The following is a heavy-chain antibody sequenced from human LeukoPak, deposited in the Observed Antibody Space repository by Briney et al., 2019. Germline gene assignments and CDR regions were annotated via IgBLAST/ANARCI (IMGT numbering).Heavy chain of an antibody. J-gene: IGHJ4*02. CDR2: IKSKTDGGTV. CDR3: TTVGGYYYSY. CDR1: GFXFSNAW. D-gene: IGHD3-22*01. V-gene: IGHV3-15*01. Sequence: PGGSLRLSCVASGFXFSNAWISWVRQAPGKGLEWIGRIKSKTDGGTVDYAAPVKGRFTISRDDSENTVYLQMNSLETDDTGVYYCTTVGGYYYSYWGQGTLVTVSS.